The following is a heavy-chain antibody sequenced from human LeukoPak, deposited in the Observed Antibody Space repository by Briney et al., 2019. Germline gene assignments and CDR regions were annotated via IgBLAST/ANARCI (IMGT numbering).Heavy chain of an antibody. V-gene: IGHV3-30-3*01. CDR3: ARERLLRAFDI. CDR2: ISYDGSNK. D-gene: IGHD2-21*02. J-gene: IGHJ3*02. CDR1: GFTFSSYA. Sequence: GGSLRLSCAASGFTFSSYAMHWARQAPGKGLEWVAVISYDGSNKYYADSVKGRFTISRDNSKNTLYLQMNSLRAEDTAVYYCARERLLRAFDIWGQGTMVTVSS.